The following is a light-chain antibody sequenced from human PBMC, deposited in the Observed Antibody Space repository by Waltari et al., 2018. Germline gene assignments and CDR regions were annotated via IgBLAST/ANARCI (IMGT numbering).Light chain of an antibody. CDR3: QQHNNWPRRT. J-gene: IGKJ5*01. CDR1: QNIATY. Sequence: EIVLTQSPGTLSLSPGETATLSCRASQNIATYLAWCQQRPGQAPRLLIYDSSNRAPGSPARFRGSWSGTDFTLTITSLEAEDFGIYYCQQHNNWPRRTFGQGARLDIK. CDR2: DSS. V-gene: IGKV3-11*01.